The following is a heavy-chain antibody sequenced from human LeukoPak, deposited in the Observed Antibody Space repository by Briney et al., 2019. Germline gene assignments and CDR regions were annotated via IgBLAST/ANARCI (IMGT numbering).Heavy chain of an antibody. CDR2: ISGSGGST. CDR3: AKDLRPLPPAGRGDY. D-gene: IGHD5/OR15-5a*01. CDR1: GFTFSSHA. V-gene: IGHV3-23*01. J-gene: IGHJ4*02. Sequence: GGSLRLSCAASGFTFSSHAMSWVRQAPGKGLEWVSAISGSGGSTYYADSVKGRFTISRDNSKNTLYLQMNSLRAEDTAVYYCAKDLRPLPPAGRGDYWGQGTLVTVSS.